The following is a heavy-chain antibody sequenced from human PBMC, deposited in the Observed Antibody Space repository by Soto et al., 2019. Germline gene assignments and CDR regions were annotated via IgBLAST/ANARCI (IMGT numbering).Heavy chain of an antibody. J-gene: IGHJ3*02. CDR2: INSDGSST. CDR1: GFTFSSYW. D-gene: IGHD3-22*01. V-gene: IGHV3-74*01. Sequence: EVQLVESGGGLVQPGGSLRLSCAASGFTFSSYWMHWVRQAPGKGLVWVSRINSDGSSTSYADSVKGRFTISRDNAQNTLYLQMNSLRAEDTAVYYCARAVSYXDSPYAFDIWGQGTMVTVSS. CDR3: ARAVSYXDSPYAFDI.